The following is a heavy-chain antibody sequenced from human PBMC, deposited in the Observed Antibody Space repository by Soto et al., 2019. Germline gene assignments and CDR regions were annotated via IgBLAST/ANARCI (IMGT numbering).Heavy chain of an antibody. Sequence: QVQLQQWGAGLLKPSETLSLTCAVYGGSFTGVYWSWIRQPPGKGLEWIAKIDHSGSTKYNPALKSRVTMSVATSKIQFYLRLSSVTAADAAVYSCARGVLRGYCASASCYARFNPWGHGTLVTVSS. J-gene: IGHJ5*02. CDR1: GGSFTGVY. D-gene: IGHD2-2*01. CDR3: ARGVLRGYCASASCYARFNP. V-gene: IGHV4-34*01. CDR2: IDHSGST.